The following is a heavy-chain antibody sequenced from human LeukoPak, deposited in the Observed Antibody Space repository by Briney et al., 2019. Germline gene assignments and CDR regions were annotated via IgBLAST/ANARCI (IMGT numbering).Heavy chain of an antibody. CDR3: ARGGAGYFYYGMDV. D-gene: IGHD6-19*01. V-gene: IGHV3-23*01. CDR1: GFSFSNHA. J-gene: IGHJ6*02. CDR2: ISGSAGST. Sequence: TGGSLRLSCAAPGFSFSNHAMSWVRQAPGKGLEWVSVISGSAGSTYYADSVKGRFTISRDISKNTLYLQMNSLRAEDTAIYYCARGGAGYFYYGMDVWGQGTTVTVSS.